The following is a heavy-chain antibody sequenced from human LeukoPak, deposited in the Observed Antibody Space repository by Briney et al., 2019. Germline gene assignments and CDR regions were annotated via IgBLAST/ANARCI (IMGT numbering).Heavy chain of an antibody. CDR3: ARPSDGAFDI. V-gene: IGHV3-21*01. J-gene: IGHJ3*02. CDR2: ISTSSTYI. Sequence: WVSSISTSSTYIYYAASVKGRFTISRDNAKNSLYLQMNSLRAEDTAVYYCARPSDGAFDIWGQGTMVTVSS.